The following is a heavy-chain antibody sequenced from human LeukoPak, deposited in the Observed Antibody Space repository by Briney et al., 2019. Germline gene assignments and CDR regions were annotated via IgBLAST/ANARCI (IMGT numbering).Heavy chain of an antibody. CDR1: GFTFSSYG. J-gene: IGHJ6*03. Sequence: GGSLRVSCAASGFTFSSYGMHWVRQAPGKGLEWVAFIRYDGSNKYYADSVKGRFTISRDNSKNTLYLQMNSLRVEDTAVYYCAKDSRSSVYYYYMDVWGKGTTVTVSS. CDR3: AKDSRSSVYYYYMDV. V-gene: IGHV3-30*02. D-gene: IGHD1-26*01. CDR2: IRYDGSNK.